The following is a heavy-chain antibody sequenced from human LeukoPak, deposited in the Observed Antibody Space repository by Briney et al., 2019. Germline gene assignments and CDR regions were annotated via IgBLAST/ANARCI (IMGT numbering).Heavy chain of an antibody. Sequence: GASVKVSCKASGGTFSSYAISWVRQAPGQGLEWMGGIIPIFGTANYAQKFQGRVTITRDTSASTAYMELSSLRSEDTAVYYCASGPWNYYDSSGYDYWGQGTLVTVSS. CDR1: GGTFSSYA. J-gene: IGHJ4*02. D-gene: IGHD3-22*01. V-gene: IGHV1-69*05. CDR3: ASGPWNYYDSSGYDY. CDR2: IIPIFGTA.